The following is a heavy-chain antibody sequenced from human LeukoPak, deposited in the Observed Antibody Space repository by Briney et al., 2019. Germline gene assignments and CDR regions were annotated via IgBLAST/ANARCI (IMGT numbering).Heavy chain of an antibody. CDR3: AKDTALVAYDI. CDR2: ISSSGGST. CDR1: GFTFSTYA. J-gene: IGHJ3*02. D-gene: IGHD4-17*01. Sequence: RGSLRLSCAASGFTFSTYAMSWVRQAPGMGLEWVSAISSSGGSTYYADSVKGRFTISRDNSKNTLYLQLNSLRAEDTALYYCAKDTALVAYDIWGQGTMVTVSS. V-gene: IGHV3-23*01.